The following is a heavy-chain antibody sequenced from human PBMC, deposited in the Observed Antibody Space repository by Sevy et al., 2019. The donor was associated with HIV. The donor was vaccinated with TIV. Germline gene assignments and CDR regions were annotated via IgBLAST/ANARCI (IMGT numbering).Heavy chain of an antibody. CDR3: VRERGPFDGFDI. J-gene: IGHJ3*02. D-gene: IGHD3-10*01. Sequence: GGSLRLSCAASGFTFSTYGMHWVRQAPGKGLEWVAVIWSDGNHKYYADPVKGRFTFSRDNSRNTLSLQMNSLRVEDTAIYHCVRERGPFDGFDIWGQGTMVTVSS. CDR2: IWSDGNHK. V-gene: IGHV3-33*01. CDR1: GFTFSTYG.